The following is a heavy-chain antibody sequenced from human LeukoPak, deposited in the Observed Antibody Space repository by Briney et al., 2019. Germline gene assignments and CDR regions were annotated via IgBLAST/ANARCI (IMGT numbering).Heavy chain of an antibody. CDR2: ISSSSSYI. J-gene: IGHJ4*02. Sequence: GGSLRLSCAASGFTFSSYSMNWVRQAPGKGLEWVSSISSSSSYIYYADSVKGRFTISRDNAKNSLYLQMNSLRAEDTAVYYCATDSFSGLSYFRYFDYWGQGTLVTVSS. CDR1: GFTFSSYS. CDR3: ATDSFSGLSYFRYFDY. D-gene: IGHD2-15*01. V-gene: IGHV3-21*01.